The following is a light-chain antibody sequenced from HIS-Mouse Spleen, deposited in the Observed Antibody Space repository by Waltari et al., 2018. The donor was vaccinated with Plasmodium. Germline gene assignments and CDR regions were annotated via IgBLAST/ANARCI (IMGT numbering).Light chain of an antibody. Sequence: LSVSPGERATLSCRASQSVSSNLAWYQQKPGQAPRLLIYGASTRATGIPARFSGSGSGTEFTLTISSLQSEDFAVYYCQQYNNWSFTFGHGTKVDIK. CDR2: GAS. CDR3: QQYNNWSFT. J-gene: IGKJ3*01. V-gene: IGKV3-15*01. CDR1: QSVSSN.